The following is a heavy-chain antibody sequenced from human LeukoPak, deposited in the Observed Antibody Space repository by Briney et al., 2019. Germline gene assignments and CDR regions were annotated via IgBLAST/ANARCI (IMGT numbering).Heavy chain of an antibody. D-gene: IGHD2-2*01. Sequence: SETLSLTCAVYGGSFSGYYWSWIRQPPGKGLEWIGEINHSGSTNYNPSLKSRVTVSVDTSKNQFSLKLSSVTAADTAVYYCARGRPNLYCSSTSCYHYYYYGMDVLGQGTTVTVSS. V-gene: IGHV4-34*01. CDR1: GGSFSGYY. CDR2: INHSGST. CDR3: ARGRPNLYCSSTSCYHYYYYGMDV. J-gene: IGHJ6*02.